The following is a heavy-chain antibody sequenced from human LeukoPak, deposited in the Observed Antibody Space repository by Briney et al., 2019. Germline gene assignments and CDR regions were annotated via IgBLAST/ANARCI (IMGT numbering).Heavy chain of an antibody. CDR2: ISGSGGST. V-gene: IGHV3-23*01. J-gene: IGHJ4*02. D-gene: IGHD3-16*01. Sequence: GGSLRLSCAASGFTSSSYAMSWVRQAPGKGLEWVSAISGSGGSTYYADSVKGRFTISRDNSKDTLYLQMNSLRAEDTAVYYCAARPVWGAFDYWGQGTLVTVSS. CDR1: GFTSSSYA. CDR3: AARPVWGAFDY.